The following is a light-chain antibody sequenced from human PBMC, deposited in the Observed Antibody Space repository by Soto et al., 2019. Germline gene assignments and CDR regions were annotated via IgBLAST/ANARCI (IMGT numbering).Light chain of an antibody. CDR3: QQYYSTPQT. CDR2: WAS. V-gene: IGKV4-1*01. J-gene: IGKJ1*01. Sequence: EIVLTQSPDSLAVSLGESATIDCRSSQSVLYSSNNKNYLAWYHQKPGQPPKLLIYWASTRESGVPDRFSGSGSGTDYTLTISSLQAEDVAVYYCQQYYSTPQTFGQGTKVDIK. CDR1: QSVLYSSNNKNY.